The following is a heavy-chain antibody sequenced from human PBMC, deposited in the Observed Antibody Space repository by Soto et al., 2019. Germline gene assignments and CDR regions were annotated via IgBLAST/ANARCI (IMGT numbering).Heavy chain of an antibody. V-gene: IGHV1-8*01. Sequence: ASVKVSCKASGFTFSTYDIHWVRQATGQGLEWMGWMNPNSGSAGYAQKFQGRVTMTRNTSISTAYMELSSLTSEDTALYYCTRRKERSGPHYFDSWGQGSLVTVSS. CDR2: MNPNSGSA. CDR3: TRRKERSGPHYFDS. D-gene: IGHD6-25*01. J-gene: IGHJ4*02. CDR1: GFTFSTYD.